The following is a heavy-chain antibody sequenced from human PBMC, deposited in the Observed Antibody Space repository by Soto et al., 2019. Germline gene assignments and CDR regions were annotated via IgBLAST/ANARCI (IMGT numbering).Heavy chain of an antibody. V-gene: IGHV1-69*02. J-gene: IGHJ6*03. CDR2: IIPILGIA. CDR3: ARNRAARSPMYYYYMDV. CDR1: GGTFRSYT. Sequence: SVKVSCKTSGGTFRSYTISWVRQAPGQGLEWMGRIIPILGIANYAQKFQGRVTITADKSTSTAYMELSSLRSEDTAVYYCARNRAARSPMYYYYMDVWGKGTTVTDSS. D-gene: IGHD6-6*01.